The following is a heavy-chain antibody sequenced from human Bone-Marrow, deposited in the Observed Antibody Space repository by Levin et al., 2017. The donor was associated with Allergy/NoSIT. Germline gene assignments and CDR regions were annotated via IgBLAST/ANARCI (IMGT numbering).Heavy chain of an antibody. CDR3: ARESYPAYDYRVFDY. D-gene: IGHD5-12*01. CDR1: GGSISSGGYS. CDR2: FSHSGST. Sequence: SQTLSLTCAVSGGSISSGGYSWSWIRQPPGKGLEWIGYFSHSGSTYYNPSLQSRVTISVDKSKSQVSLRLNSVTAADTAVYYCARESYPAYDYRVFDYWGQGILVTVSS. V-gene: IGHV4-30-2*01. J-gene: IGHJ4*02.